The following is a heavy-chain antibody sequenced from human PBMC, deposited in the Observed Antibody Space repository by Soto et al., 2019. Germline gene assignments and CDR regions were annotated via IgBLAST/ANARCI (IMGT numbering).Heavy chain of an antibody. CDR2: ISGSGGST. V-gene: IGHV3-23*01. D-gene: IGHD4-17*01. CDR3: AKAPLYGDIPYCDY. J-gene: IGHJ4*02. Sequence: EVQLLESGGGLVQPGGSLRLSCAASGFTFSSYAMSWVRQAPGKGLEWVSAISGSGGSTYYADSVKGRFTISRDNSKNTLYLQINSLRAEDTAVYYCAKAPLYGDIPYCDYWGQGTLVTVSS. CDR1: GFTFSSYA.